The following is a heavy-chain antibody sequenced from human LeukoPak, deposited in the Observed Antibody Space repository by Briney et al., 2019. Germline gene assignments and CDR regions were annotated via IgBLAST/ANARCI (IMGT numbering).Heavy chain of an antibody. CDR1: GGSISSGSYY. CDR2: IYTSGST. V-gene: IGHV4-61*02. J-gene: IGHJ4*02. D-gene: IGHD2-21*02. CDR3: ARSVVVTVIPPSEYFDY. Sequence: SETLSLTCTVSGGSISSGSYYWSWIRQPAGKGLEWIGRIYTSGSTNYNPSLKSRVTISMDTSKNQFSLKLSSVTATDTAVYYCARSVVVTVIPPSEYFDYWGQGTLVTVSS.